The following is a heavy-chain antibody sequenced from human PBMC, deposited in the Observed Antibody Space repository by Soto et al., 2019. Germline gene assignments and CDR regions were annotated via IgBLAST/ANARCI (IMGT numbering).Heavy chain of an antibody. CDR3: AREGSSSWYGGVGYYYYGMDV. V-gene: IGHV1-18*01. D-gene: IGHD6-13*01. CDR2: ISAYNGNT. J-gene: IGHJ6*02. CDR1: GYTFTSYG. Sequence: ASVKVSCKASGYTFTSYGISWVRQAPGQGLEWMGWISAYNGNTNYAQKLQGRVTMTTDTSTSTAYMELRSLRSDDTAVYYCAREGSSSWYGGVGYYYYGMDVWRQGTTVTVSS.